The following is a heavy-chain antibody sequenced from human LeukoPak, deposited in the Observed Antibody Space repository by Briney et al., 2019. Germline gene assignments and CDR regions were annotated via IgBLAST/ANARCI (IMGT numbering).Heavy chain of an antibody. Sequence: GSLRLSCAASASTFSGNWMHWVRQALGKGLEWVASIDQHGRDKYFLDSVKGRFTISRDNSKSSLYLQMNSLRAEDTAVYYCVRGSGWFFGFWGQGSLVTVSS. CDR2: IDQHGRDK. CDR3: VRGSGWFFGF. CDR1: ASTFSGNW. D-gene: IGHD6-19*01. V-gene: IGHV3-7*01. J-gene: IGHJ4*02.